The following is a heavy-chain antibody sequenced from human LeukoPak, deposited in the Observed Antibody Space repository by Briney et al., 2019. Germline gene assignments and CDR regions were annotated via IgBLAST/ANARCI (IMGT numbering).Heavy chain of an antibody. J-gene: IGHJ4*02. CDR3: ARDRVVAPTRRRADY. Sequence: GRSLRLSCAASGFTFSSYGMHWVRQAPGKGLEWVAVISYDGSNKYYADSVKGRFTISRDNSKNTLYLQMNSLRAEDTAVYYCARDRVVAPTRRRADYWGQGTLVTVSS. V-gene: IGHV3-30*03. D-gene: IGHD2-2*01. CDR1: GFTFSSYG. CDR2: ISYDGSNK.